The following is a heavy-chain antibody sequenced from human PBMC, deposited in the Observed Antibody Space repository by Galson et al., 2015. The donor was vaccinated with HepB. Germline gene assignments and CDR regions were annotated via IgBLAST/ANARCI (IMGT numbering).Heavy chain of an antibody. Sequence: ETLSLTCTVSGYSISSGYYWGWIRQPPGKGLEWIGSIYHSGSTYYNPSLKSRVTISVDTSKNQFSLKLSSVTAADTAVYYCAREGFGELYAYWGQGTLVTVSS. CDR3: AREGFGELYAY. CDR1: GYSISSGYY. D-gene: IGHD3-10*01. J-gene: IGHJ4*02. CDR2: IYHSGST. V-gene: IGHV4-38-2*02.